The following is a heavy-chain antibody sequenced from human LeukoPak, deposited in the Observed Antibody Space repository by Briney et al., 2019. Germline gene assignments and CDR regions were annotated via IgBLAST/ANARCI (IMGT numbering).Heavy chain of an antibody. Sequence: SETLSLTCAVYGGSFSGYYWSWIRQPPGKGLEWIGEINHSGSTNYNPSPKSRVTISVDTSKNQYSLKLSSVTAADTAVYYCAKYLAATGESHLDNWGQGTLVTVSS. V-gene: IGHV4-34*01. CDR3: AKYLAATGESHLDN. CDR1: GGSFSGYY. J-gene: IGHJ4*02. CDR2: INHSGST. D-gene: IGHD6-13*01.